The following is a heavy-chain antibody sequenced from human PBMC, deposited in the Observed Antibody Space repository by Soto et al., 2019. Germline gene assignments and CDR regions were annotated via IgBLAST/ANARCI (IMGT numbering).Heavy chain of an antibody. J-gene: IGHJ6*02. D-gene: IGHD3-10*01. Sequence: GGSLRLSCAASGFPFRTYVMHWVRQAPGKGLEWVALISYDGSNKYYADSVKGRFTISRDNSKDTLYLQMNSLRAEDTAVFYCARADASDMVRGVVYYYYGMDVWGQGTTVTVSS. V-gene: IGHV3-30-3*01. CDR2: ISYDGSNK. CDR3: ARADASDMVRGVVYYYYGMDV. CDR1: GFPFRTYV.